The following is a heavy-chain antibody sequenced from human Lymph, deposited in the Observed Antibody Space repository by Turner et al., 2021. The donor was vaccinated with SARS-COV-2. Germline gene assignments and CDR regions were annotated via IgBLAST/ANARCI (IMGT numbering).Heavy chain of an antibody. CDR2: FDPEDGET. J-gene: IGHJ4*02. CDR1: GYTLTELS. V-gene: IGHV1-24*01. D-gene: IGHD1-1*01. CDR3: ATLKSNWKILTGRYYFDF. Sequence: QVQLVQSGAAVTKPGASVKVSCKVSGYTLTELSIHWVRQAPGKGLEWMGGFDPEDGETIYAQKFQGRVTMTEDTSKDTAYMELSSLRSEDTAVYYCATLKSNWKILTGRYYFDFWGQGTLVTVSS.